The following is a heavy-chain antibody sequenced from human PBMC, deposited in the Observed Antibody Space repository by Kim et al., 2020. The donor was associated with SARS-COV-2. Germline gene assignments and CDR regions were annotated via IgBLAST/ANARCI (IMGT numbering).Heavy chain of an antibody. J-gene: IGHJ6*02. CDR3: AKTATEYGDYSWYYYYGMDV. Sequence: RFTISRDNSKNTLYLQMNSLRAEDTAVYYCAKTATEYGDYSWYYYYGMDVWGQGTTVTVSS. V-gene: IGHV3-30*02. D-gene: IGHD4-17*01.